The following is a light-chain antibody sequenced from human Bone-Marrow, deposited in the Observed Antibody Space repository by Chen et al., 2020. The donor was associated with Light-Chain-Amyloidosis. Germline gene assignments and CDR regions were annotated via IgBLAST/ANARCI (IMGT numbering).Light chain of an antibody. CDR2: ENN. J-gene: IGLJ3*02. CDR3: ESYDTDDRGV. CDR1: SGNFASTL. Sequence: NFLLTQPHSVSESPGRTVTISCTRSSGNFASTLVQWYQQRPGSSPTTVMYENNKRPSGVPDRFSGSFDYSTNSASLTISGLKAEDEADCYCESYDTDDRGVFGGGTRLTVL. V-gene: IGLV6-57*01.